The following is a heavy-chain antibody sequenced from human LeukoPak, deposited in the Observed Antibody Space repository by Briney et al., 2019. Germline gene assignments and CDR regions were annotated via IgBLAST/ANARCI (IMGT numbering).Heavy chain of an antibody. CDR3: AKVGLYFDWHGDY. Sequence: SGGSLRLSCAASGFTFSSYAMSWVRQAPGKGLEWVSAISGSGGSTYYADSVKGRFTISRDNSKNTLYLQMNSLRAEDTAVYYCAKVGLYFDWHGDYWGQGTLVTVSS. D-gene: IGHD3-9*01. J-gene: IGHJ4*02. V-gene: IGHV3-23*01. CDR2: ISGSGGST. CDR1: GFTFSSYA.